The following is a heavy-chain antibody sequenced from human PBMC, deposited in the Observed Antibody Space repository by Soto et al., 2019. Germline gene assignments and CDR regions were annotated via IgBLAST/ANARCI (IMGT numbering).Heavy chain of an antibody. CDR1: GGSISSYY. D-gene: IGHD5-12*01. Sequence: SETLSLTCTVSGGSISSYYWSWIRQPPGKGLEWIGYIYYSGSTNYNPSLKSRVTISVDTSKNQFSLKLSSVTAADTAVYYCARRYSGYDTLDYFDYWGQGTLVTVSS. V-gene: IGHV4-59*08. CDR2: IYYSGST. CDR3: ARRYSGYDTLDYFDY. J-gene: IGHJ4*02.